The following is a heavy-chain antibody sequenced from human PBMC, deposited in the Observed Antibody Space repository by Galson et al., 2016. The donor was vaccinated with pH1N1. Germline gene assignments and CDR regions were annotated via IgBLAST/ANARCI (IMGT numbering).Heavy chain of an antibody. J-gene: IGHJ4*02. Sequence: SLRLSCAASGFTFSSYPIHWVRQAPGKGLEWVAVISYDGSNKYYADSVKGRFTISRDNSKNTLFLQMNSLRAEDTAVSYCAREASGSYYTFDYWGQGTLVTVSS. D-gene: IGHD1-26*01. CDR3: AREASGSYYTFDY. CDR1: GFTFSSYP. V-gene: IGHV3-30-3*01. CDR2: ISYDGSNK.